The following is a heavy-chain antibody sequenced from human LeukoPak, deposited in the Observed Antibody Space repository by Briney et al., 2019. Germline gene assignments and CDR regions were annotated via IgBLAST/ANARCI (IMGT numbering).Heavy chain of an antibody. CDR2: LDPEDGET. Sequence: ASVKVSCKVSGYTLTELSMHWVRQAPGKGLEWMGGLDPEDGETIYAQKFQGRVTMTEDTSTDTAYMELSSLRSEDTAVYYCATTLLEWLSGDAFDIWGQGTMVTVSS. D-gene: IGHD3-3*01. J-gene: IGHJ3*02. V-gene: IGHV1-24*01. CDR1: GYTLTELS. CDR3: ATTLLEWLSGDAFDI.